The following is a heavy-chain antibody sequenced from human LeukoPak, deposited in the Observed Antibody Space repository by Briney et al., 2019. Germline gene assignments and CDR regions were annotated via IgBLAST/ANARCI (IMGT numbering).Heavy chain of an antibody. D-gene: IGHD2-2*01. Sequence: GASVKVSCKASGYTFTGYYMHWVRQAPGQGLEWMGRINPNSGGTNYAQKFQGRVTMTRDTSISTAYVELSRLRSDDTAVYYCARDYCSSTSCLLDYWGQGTLVTVSS. CDR2: INPNSGGT. CDR3: ARDYCSSTSCLLDY. J-gene: IGHJ4*02. V-gene: IGHV1-2*06. CDR1: GYTFTGYY.